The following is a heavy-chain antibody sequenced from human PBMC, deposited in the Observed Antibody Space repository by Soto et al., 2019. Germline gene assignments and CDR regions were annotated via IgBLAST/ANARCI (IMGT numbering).Heavy chain of an antibody. CDR2: IFSGGST. V-gene: IGHV4-4*07. CDR1: GGSINTFY. CDR3: AREGSYSAYNFAHGIQLWSFDF. D-gene: IGHD5-12*01. Sequence: SETLSLTCTVSGGSINTFYWSWVRQPAGKGLEWIGRIFSGGSTSFNPSLESRVAMSVDTSKNHFSLNLSSVTAADMAVYYCAREGSYSAYNFAHGIQLWSFDFWGQGALVTVSS. J-gene: IGHJ4*02.